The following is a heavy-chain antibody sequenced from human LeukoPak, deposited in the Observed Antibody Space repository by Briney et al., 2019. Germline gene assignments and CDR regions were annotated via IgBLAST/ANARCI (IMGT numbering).Heavy chain of an antibody. J-gene: IGHJ3*02. Sequence: SETLSLTCTVSGGYISSYYWSWIRQPAGKGLEWIGRIYTSGSTNYNPSLKSRVTMSVDTSKNQFSLKLSSVTAADTAVYYCARALGYCSSTSCRGAFDIWGQGTMVTVSS. V-gene: IGHV4-4*07. CDR1: GGYISSYY. CDR3: ARALGYCSSTSCRGAFDI. CDR2: IYTSGST. D-gene: IGHD2-2*01.